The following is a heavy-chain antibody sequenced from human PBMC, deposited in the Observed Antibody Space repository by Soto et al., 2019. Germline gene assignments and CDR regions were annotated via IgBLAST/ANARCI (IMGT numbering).Heavy chain of an antibody. D-gene: IGHD2-15*01. CDR1: GYTLTELS. Sequence: GASVKVSCKVSGYTLTELSMHWVRQAPGKGLEWMGGSDPEDGETIYAQKFQGRVTMTEDTSTDTAYMELSSLRSEDTAVYYCATAIRLRDCSGGSCPTRAFDPWGQEPWSPSPQ. CDR2: SDPEDGET. J-gene: IGHJ5*02. CDR3: ATAIRLRDCSGGSCPTRAFDP. V-gene: IGHV1-24*01.